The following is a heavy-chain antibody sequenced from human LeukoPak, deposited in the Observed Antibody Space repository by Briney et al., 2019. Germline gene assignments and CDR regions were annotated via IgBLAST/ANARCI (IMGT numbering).Heavy chain of an antibody. J-gene: IGHJ4*02. Sequence: GGSLRLSCAASGFTFSSSAMSWVRQAPGKGLEWVSAISGSDGSTYYADSVKGRFTISRDNSKNTLYLQMNSLRAEDTAVYYRASPYDTSGYYYGRFDYWGQGTLVTVSS. V-gene: IGHV3-23*01. CDR3: ASPYDTSGYYYGRFDY. CDR2: ISGSDGST. CDR1: GFTFSSSA. D-gene: IGHD3-22*01.